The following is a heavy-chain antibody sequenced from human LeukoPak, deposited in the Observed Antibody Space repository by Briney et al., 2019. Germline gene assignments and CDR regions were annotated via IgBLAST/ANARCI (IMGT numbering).Heavy chain of an antibody. V-gene: IGHV3-11*04. CDR2: ISSSGGII. CDR3: ARDSGYSSSSGFDY. J-gene: IGHJ4*02. CDR1: GFTFSDYH. D-gene: IGHD6-6*01. Sequence: GGSLRLSCATSGFTFSDYHMNWIRQAPGKGLEWVSYISSSGGIIYYADSVKGRFTISRDNTKNSLYLQMNSLRAEDTALFYCARDSGYSSSSGFDYWGQGTLVTVSS.